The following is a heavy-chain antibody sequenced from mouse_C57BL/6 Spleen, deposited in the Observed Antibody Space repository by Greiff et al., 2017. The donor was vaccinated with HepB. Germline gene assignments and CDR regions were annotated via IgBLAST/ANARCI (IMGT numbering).Heavy chain of an antibody. Sequence: VQLQQPGAELVKPGASVKMSCKASGYTFTSYWITWVKQRPGQGLEWIGDIYPGSGSTNYNEKFKSKATLTVDKSSSTAYMQLSSLTSEDSAVYYCARDLGDYWGQGTTLTVSS. J-gene: IGHJ2*01. CDR2: IYPGSGST. D-gene: IGHD4-1*01. CDR1: GYTFTSYW. V-gene: IGHV1-55*01. CDR3: ARDLGDY.